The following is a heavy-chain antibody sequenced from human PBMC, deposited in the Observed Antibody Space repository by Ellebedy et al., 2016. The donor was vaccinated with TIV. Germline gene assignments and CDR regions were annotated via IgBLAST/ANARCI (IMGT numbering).Heavy chain of an antibody. Sequence: PGGSLRLSCTASGFTFDDYAMYWVRQAQGKGLEWVSGINWNSNNVGYADSVKGRFTISRDNAKNSLYLQMNSLRTEDTALYYCARIAAAGIRPGKDVWGQGTTVTVSS. V-gene: IGHV3-9*01. J-gene: IGHJ6*02. CDR3: ARIAAAGIRPGKDV. D-gene: IGHD6-13*01. CDR1: GFTFDDYA. CDR2: INWNSNNV.